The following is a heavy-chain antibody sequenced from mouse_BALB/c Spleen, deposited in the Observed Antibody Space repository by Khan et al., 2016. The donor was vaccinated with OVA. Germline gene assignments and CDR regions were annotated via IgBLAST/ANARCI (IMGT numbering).Heavy chain of an antibody. Sequence: LEESGAELAKPGASVKMSCKASGYTFINYWILWIKQRPGQGLEWIGYINPSTGYTEYNQNFKDKATLTEDKYSRTAYMQLSRLTSEDSTVDYCARRGLRWDFDYWGQGTTLTVSS. CDR2: INPSTGYT. D-gene: IGHD1-1*01. CDR3: ARRGLRWDFDY. V-gene: IGHV1-7*01. CDR1: GYTFINYW. J-gene: IGHJ2*01.